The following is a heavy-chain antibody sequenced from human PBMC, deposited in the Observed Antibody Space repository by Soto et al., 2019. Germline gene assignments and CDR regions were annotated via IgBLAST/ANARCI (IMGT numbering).Heavy chain of an antibody. CDR2: ISAYNGNT. V-gene: IGHV1-18*01. CDR3: ARAGEVGYCISTSCYNGMDV. Sequence: QVQLVQSGAEVKKPGASVKVSCKASGYTFTSYGISWVRQAPGQGLEWMGWISAYNGNTNYAQKLQGRVTMTTDTSTSTAYMELRSLRYDDTAVYYCARAGEVGYCISTSCYNGMDVWGQGTTVTVSS. J-gene: IGHJ6*02. CDR1: GYTFTSYG. D-gene: IGHD2-2*02.